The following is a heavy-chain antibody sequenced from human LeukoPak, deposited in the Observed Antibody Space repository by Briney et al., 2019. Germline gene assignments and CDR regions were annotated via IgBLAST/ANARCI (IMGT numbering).Heavy chain of an antibody. V-gene: IGHV4-4*07. CDR3: ARSGGHVSPLLY. J-gene: IGHJ4*02. D-gene: IGHD1-26*01. Sequence: GSLRLSCAASGFTFSSYWMSWIRQPAGKGLEWIGRIYSSGSTNYNPSLKSRVTMSLDTSNNQFSLKLTSVTAADTAVYYCARSGGHVSPLLYWGQGTPVTVSS. CDR2: IYSSGST. CDR1: GFTFSSYW.